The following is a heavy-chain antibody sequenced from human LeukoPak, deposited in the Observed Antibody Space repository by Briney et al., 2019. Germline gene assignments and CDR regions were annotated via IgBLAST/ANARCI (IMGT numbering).Heavy chain of an antibody. CDR3: AKVLGGRYCSGGSCYRSPNRGPFDY. V-gene: IGHV3-30*18. CDR1: GFTFSTYW. CDR2: ISYDGSNK. Sequence: GGSLRLSCAASGFTFSTYWMSWVRQAPGKGLEWVAVISYDGSNKYYADSVKGRFTISRDNAKNSLYLQMNSLRAEDTALYYCAKVLGGRYCSGGSCYRSPNRGPFDYWGQGTLVTVSS. J-gene: IGHJ4*02. D-gene: IGHD2-15*01.